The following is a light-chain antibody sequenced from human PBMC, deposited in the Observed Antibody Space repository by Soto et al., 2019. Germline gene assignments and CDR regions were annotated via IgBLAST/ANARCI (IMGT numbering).Light chain of an antibody. CDR3: SSYTSSSPA. CDR2: EVS. J-gene: IGLJ1*01. V-gene: IGLV2-14*01. CDR1: SSDVGGYNY. Sequence: QSALTQPASVSGSPGQSITISCTGTSSDVGGYNYVSWYQQHPGKAPKLMIYEVSNRPSGVSNRFSGSKSGNTASLTISGLQAEDEADYYCSSYTSSSPAFGTGTNVTVL.